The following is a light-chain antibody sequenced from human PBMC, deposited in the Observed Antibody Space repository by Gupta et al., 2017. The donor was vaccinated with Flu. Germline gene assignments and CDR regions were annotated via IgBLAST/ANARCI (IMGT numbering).Light chain of an antibody. V-gene: IGLV2-14*01. Sequence: SSDVGTYNNVSWYLQRPGKAPKLMIYEVTNRPSGVSNRFSGSKSGNTASLTISGLQAEDEADYYCSSYTSNTALYAFGTGTKVTVL. J-gene: IGLJ1*01. CDR3: SSYTSNTALYA. CDR2: EVT. CDR1: SSDVGTYNN.